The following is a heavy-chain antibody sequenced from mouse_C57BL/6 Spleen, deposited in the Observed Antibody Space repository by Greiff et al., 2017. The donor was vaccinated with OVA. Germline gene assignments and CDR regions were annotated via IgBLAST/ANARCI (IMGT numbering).Heavy chain of an antibody. CDR2: IYPRSGGT. J-gene: IGHJ2*01. Sequence: QVQLQQSGAELVKPGASVKLSCKASGYTFTSYWMHWVKQRPGQGLEWIGAIYPRSGGTNYNEKFKGKATLTADKSSSTAYMQLSSLTSEDSAVYFCTKGKSAGCHFDYWGQGTTLTVSS. CDR1: GYTFTSYW. CDR3: TKGKSAGCHFDY. V-gene: IGHV1-53*01. D-gene: IGHD3-2*02.